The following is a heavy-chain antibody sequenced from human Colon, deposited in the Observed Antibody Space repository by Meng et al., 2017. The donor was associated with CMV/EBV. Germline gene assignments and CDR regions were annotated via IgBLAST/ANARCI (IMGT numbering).Heavy chain of an antibody. CDR3: AREGQTSTHWLGPLHN. CDR1: GVTFSSYD. J-gene: IGHJ4*02. D-gene: IGHD1-1*01. CDR2: IGAGFDT. V-gene: IGHV3-13*01. Sequence: GGSLRLSCAASGVTFSSYDRHWVRQAAGKGLEWVSAIGAGFDTYYSDSVKGRFTISRENAKNSLYLQMNTLRVGDTAVYYCAREGQTSTHWLGPLHNWGQGTVVTVSS.